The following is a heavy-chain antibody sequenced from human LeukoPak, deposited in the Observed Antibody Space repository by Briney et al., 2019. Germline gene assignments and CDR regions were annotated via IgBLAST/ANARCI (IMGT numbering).Heavy chain of an antibody. Sequence: GASVKVSCKASGGTFSSYAISWVRQAPGQGLEWMGGIIPIFGTANYAQKFQGRVTITADESTSTAYMELSSLRSDDTAVYYCASGSGYYYADYYFDYWGRGTLVTVSS. D-gene: IGHD3-22*01. CDR1: GGTFSSYA. J-gene: IGHJ4*02. CDR3: ASGSGYYYADYYFDY. V-gene: IGHV1-69*13. CDR2: IIPIFGTA.